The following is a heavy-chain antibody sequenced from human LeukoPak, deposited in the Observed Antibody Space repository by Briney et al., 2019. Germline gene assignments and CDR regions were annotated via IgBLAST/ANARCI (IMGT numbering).Heavy chain of an antibody. V-gene: IGHV3-53*05. CDR3: ARGGDGYNYAFDM. J-gene: IGHJ3*02. CDR2: LFSGGTT. D-gene: IGHD5-24*01. CDR1: GLTVSSNY. Sequence: GGSLRVSCAASGLTVSSNYMSWVRQAPGKGLEWVSVLFSGGTTYYADSVKGRFAISRDNSKNTLYLQMNGLRAEDTAVYYCARGGDGYNYAFDMWGQGTMVTVSS.